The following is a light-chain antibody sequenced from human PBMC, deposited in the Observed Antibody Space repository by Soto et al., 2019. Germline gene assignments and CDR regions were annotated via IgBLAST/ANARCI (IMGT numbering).Light chain of an antibody. V-gene: IGKV3-11*01. CDR2: GTS. CDR1: QSVNSN. J-gene: IGKJ5*01. Sequence: EIVLTQSPATLSLSPGERSTLSCRASQSVNSNLAWYQQKAGQAPRLLIYGTSNRATGIPARFSGSGSGTDFTLTISSLEPEDFAVYYCQQRSNWPLTLGQGTRLEIK. CDR3: QQRSNWPLT.